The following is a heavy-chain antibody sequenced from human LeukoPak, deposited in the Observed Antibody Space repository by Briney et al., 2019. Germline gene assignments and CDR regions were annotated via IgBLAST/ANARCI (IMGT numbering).Heavy chain of an antibody. D-gene: IGHD6-19*01. CDR2: ISGSGGST. V-gene: IGHV3-23*01. J-gene: IGHJ4*02. CDR3: AKVLSSGWFIDYFDY. CDR1: GFTFSSYA. Sequence: PGGPLRLSCAASGFTFSSYAMSWVRQAPGKGLEWVSAISGSGGSTYYADSVKGRFTISRDNPKNTLYLQMNSLRAEDTAVYYCAKVLSSGWFIDYFDYWGQGTLVTVSS.